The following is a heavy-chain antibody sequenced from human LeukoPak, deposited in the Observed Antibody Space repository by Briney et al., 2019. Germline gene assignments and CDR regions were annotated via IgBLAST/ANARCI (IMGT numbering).Heavy chain of an antibody. D-gene: IGHD1-7*01. V-gene: IGHV4-59*01. CDR3: ARVGTTSLTGAFDI. CDR2: IYYSGST. CDR1: GGSISSYY. Sequence: PSETLSLTCTVSGGSISSYYWSWIRQPPGKGLEWIGYIYYSGSTNYNPSLKSRVTISVDTSKNQFSLKLSSVTAADTAVYYCARVGTTSLTGAFDIWGQGTMVTVSS. J-gene: IGHJ3*02.